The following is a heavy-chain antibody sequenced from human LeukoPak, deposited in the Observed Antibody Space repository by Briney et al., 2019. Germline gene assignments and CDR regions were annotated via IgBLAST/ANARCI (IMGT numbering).Heavy chain of an antibody. CDR3: ARGISRDGYNLRC. D-gene: IGHD5-24*01. CDR2: INPNSGGT. V-gene: IGHV1-2*02. CDR1: GYTFTGYY. J-gene: IGHJ4*02. Sequence: GASVKVSCKASGYTFTGYYMHWVRQAPGQGLEWMGWINPNSGGTNYAQKFQGRVTMTRDTSISTAYMELSRLRSDDTAVYYCARGISRDGYNLRCWGQGTLVTVSS.